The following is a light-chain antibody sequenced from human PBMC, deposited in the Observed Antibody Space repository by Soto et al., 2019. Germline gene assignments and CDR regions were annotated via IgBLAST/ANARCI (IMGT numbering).Light chain of an antibody. Sequence: QPVLTQPPSVSGAPGQRVTISCTGSSSNIGAGYDVHWYQQVPGTAPKLLIYDNSNRPSGVPDRFSGSKSGTSASLAITGLQAEDEADYYCQSYDSSLSAVFGGGTKADRP. CDR3: QSYDSSLSAV. J-gene: IGLJ2*01. CDR1: SSNIGAGYD. V-gene: IGLV1-40*01. CDR2: DNS.